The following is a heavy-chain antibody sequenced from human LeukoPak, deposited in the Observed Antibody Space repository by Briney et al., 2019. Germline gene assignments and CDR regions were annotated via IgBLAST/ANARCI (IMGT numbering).Heavy chain of an antibody. Sequence: PGGSLRLSCVASGFTFSRYWMSWVRQAPGKGLEWVSAISGSGGSTYYADSVKGRFTISRDNSKNTLYLQMNSLRAEDTAVYYCAKAGNWNTRGYYYYMDVWGKGTTVTVSS. CDR3: AKAGNWNTRGYYYYMDV. CDR2: ISGSGGST. V-gene: IGHV3-23*01. D-gene: IGHD1/OR15-1a*01. CDR1: GFTFSRYW. J-gene: IGHJ6*03.